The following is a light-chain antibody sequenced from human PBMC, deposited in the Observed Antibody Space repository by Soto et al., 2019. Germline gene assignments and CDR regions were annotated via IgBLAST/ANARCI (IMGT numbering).Light chain of an antibody. J-gene: IGKJ2*01. CDR2: LGS. V-gene: IGKV2-28*01. Sequence: EIVMSQSPLSLPVTPGEPVSISCRARQSLLHSNGNNHLDWYLQKPGQSPQLLLSLGSNRASGVPDRFSGSGSGTDFTLKISRVEAEDVGVYYCMQALQTPRYTFGQGTKLEIK. CDR3: MQALQTPRYT. CDR1: QSLLHSNGNNH.